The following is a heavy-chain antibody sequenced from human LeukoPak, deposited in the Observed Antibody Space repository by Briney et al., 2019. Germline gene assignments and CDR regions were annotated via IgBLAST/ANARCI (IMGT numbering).Heavy chain of an antibody. CDR1: GGSISSYY. J-gene: IGHJ4*02. CDR2: ISGSGSTT. V-gene: IGHV3-23*01. Sequence: ETLSLTCTVSGGSISSYYWSWIRQPPGKGLEWVSAISGSGSTTHYADSVKGRFTISRDNSKNTLYLQMNSLRAEDTAVYYCARRSYYGSGSYYSYWGQGTLVTVSS. D-gene: IGHD3-10*01. CDR3: ARRSYYGSGSYYSY.